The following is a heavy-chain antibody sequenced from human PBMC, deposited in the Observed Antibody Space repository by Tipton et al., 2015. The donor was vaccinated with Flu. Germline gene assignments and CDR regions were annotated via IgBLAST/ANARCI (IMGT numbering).Heavy chain of an antibody. Sequence: TLSLTCAVSGYSISSGYYWGWIRQPPGKGLEWIGSIHHSGNSFYSPSLKSRVTISVDTSKNQFSLRLRSVTAANTAVYSCARHQRLGSGPYYNVDYFDFWGQGTLVTVSS. CDR2: IHHSGNS. D-gene: IGHD3-10*01. J-gene: IGHJ4*02. CDR3: ARHQRLGSGPYYNVDYFDF. V-gene: IGHV4-38-2*01. CDR1: GYSISSGYY.